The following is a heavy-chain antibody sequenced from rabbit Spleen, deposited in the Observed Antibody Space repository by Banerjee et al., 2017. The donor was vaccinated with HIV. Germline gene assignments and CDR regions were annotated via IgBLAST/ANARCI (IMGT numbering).Heavy chain of an antibody. J-gene: IGHJ4*01. CDR2: IYTGGSGST. V-gene: IGHV1S45*01. CDR3: ARDLDGVIGWNFGW. D-gene: IGHD1-1*01. Sequence: QQQLEESGGGLVKPGGTLTLTCKASGIDFSSYYYMCWVRQAPGKGLEWIACIYTGGSGSTYYASWAKGRFTISKTSSTTVTLQMTSLTAADTATYFCARDLDGVIGWNFGWWGPGTLVTVS. CDR1: GIDFSSYYY.